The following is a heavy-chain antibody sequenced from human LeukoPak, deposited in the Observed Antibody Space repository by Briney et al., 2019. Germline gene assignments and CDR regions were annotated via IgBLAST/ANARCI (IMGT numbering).Heavy chain of an antibody. CDR2: IYYSGST. Sequence: PSETLSLTCTVSGGSISSGSYYWGWIRQPPGKGLEWIGSIYYSGSTYYNPSLKSRVTISVDTSKNQFSLKLSSVTAADTAVYYCAREGTTVVTHDYWGQGTLVTVSS. CDR3: AREGTTVVTHDY. V-gene: IGHV4-39*07. J-gene: IGHJ4*02. D-gene: IGHD4-23*01. CDR1: GGSISSGSYY.